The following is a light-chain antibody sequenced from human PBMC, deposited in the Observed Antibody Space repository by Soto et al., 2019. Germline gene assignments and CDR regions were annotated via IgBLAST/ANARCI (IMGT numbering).Light chain of an antibody. CDR2: GTS. V-gene: IGKV3-15*01. Sequence: EIVMTQSPATLSVSPGDRATLSCRAGQPLNNNVAWYQHKPGQAPRLLIYGTSTRATGISARFSGGGSGTEFTLTISSLQSEDFAVYYCQQYDSWPPVTFGQGTRLEIK. CDR3: QQYDSWPPVT. J-gene: IGKJ5*01. CDR1: QPLNNN.